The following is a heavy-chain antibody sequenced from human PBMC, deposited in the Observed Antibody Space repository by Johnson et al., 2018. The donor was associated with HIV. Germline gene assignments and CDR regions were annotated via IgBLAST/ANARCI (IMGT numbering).Heavy chain of an antibody. V-gene: IGHV3-30*04. CDR2: ISFDGSTK. CDR1: GLNFSDYS. CDR3: ARDRGGEDAFDI. J-gene: IGHJ3*02. Sequence: QVQLVESGGGVVQPGRSMRLSCAASGLNFSDYSMHWVRQAPGKGLEWVAVISFDGSTKYYADSVKGRLTISRDNAKNSLYLQMNSLRAEDTAVYYCARDRGGEDAFDIWGQGTMVTVSS. D-gene: IGHD3-16*01.